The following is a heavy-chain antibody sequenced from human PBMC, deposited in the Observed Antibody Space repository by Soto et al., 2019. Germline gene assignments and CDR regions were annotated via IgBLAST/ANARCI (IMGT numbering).Heavy chain of an antibody. D-gene: IGHD1-20*01. CDR2: IYYSGST. Sequence: QVQLQESGPGLVKPSQTLSLTCTVSGGSISSGDYYWSWIRQPPGKGLEWIGYIYYSGSTYYNPSLKSRVTITVDTTKNQFSLKLSSVTAADTAVYYCVRESGDCITGTTYAEYYFDYWGQGTLVTVSS. V-gene: IGHV4-30-4*01. J-gene: IGHJ4*02. CDR3: VRESGDCITGTTYAEYYFDY. CDR1: GGSISSGDYY.